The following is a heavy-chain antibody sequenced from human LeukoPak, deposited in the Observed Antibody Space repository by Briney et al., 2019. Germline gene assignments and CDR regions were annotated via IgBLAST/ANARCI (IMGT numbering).Heavy chain of an antibody. CDR2: IYYSGTT. J-gene: IGHJ6*02. Sequence: SETLSLTCTVSGGSISSYYWNWIRQPPGKGLEWIGYIYYSGTTNSNPSLESRVSMSVETSKNQFSLKLRSVTAADTAVYFCAGDQYGMDVWGQGTTVTVSS. V-gene: IGHV4-59*12. CDR3: AGDQYGMDV. CDR1: GGSISSYY.